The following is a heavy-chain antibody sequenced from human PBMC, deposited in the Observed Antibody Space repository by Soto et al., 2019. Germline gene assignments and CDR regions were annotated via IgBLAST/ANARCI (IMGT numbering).Heavy chain of an antibody. CDR3: ARESRYCSGGSCYFLPGIDY. D-gene: IGHD2-15*01. CDR2: IIPIFGTA. CDR1: GYTFTSYG. Sequence: SVKVSCKTSGYTFTSYGISWVRQAPGQGLEWMGGIIPIFGTANYAQKFQGRVTITADESTSTAYMELSSLRSEDTAVYYCARESRYCSGGSCYFLPGIDYWGQGTLVTVSS. J-gene: IGHJ4*02. V-gene: IGHV1-69*13.